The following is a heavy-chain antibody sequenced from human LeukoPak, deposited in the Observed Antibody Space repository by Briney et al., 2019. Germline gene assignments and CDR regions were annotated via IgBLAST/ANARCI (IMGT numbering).Heavy chain of an antibody. V-gene: IGHV1-2*02. J-gene: IGHJ3*02. Sequence: GASVKGSCKAFGYTFTGYYMHWGGQAPGQGLEWMGWINPKSGVTNYAQKFQGRGTLTTETSISTAYMELSRLRSDDTAVYYCARESSSQELGYRYNHDAFDIWGQGTMVTVSS. D-gene: IGHD3-16*02. CDR2: INPKSGVT. CDR1: GYTFTGYY. CDR3: ARESSSQELGYRYNHDAFDI.